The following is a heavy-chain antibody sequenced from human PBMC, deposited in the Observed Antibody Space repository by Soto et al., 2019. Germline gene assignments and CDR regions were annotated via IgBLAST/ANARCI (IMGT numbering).Heavy chain of an antibody. J-gene: IGHJ5*02. CDR1: GFSLTTSGLG. CDR2: IYWDDDK. CDR3: AHRTVTGDRWFDP. V-gene: IGHV2-5*02. Sequence: QITLKESGPTLVKPTQTLTLTCTFSGFSLTTSGLGVGWIRQPPGKALEWLGFIYWDDDKRYSPSLKSRLTITTDTSKNQVVLTMTNVDPVDTATYYCAHRTVTGDRWFDPWGQGTLVTVSS. D-gene: IGHD4-17*01.